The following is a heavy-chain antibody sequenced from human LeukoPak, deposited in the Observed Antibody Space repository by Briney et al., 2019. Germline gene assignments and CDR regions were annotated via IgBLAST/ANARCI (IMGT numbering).Heavy chain of an antibody. CDR2: ISSNGGST. J-gene: IGHJ4*02. Sequence: GGSLRLSCSASGFTFNSYAMHWVRQAPGKGLEYVSGISSNGGSTYYTDSLKGTFTISRDNSKNTLYLQMNSLRAEDTAVYYCAKTYGDYCFDYWGQGTLVTVSS. V-gene: IGHV3-64*04. D-gene: IGHD4-17*01. CDR1: GFTFNSYA. CDR3: AKTYGDYCFDY.